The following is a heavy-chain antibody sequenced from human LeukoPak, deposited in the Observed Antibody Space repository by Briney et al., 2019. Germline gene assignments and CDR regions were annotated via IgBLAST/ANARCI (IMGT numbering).Heavy chain of an antibody. Sequence: SETLSLTCSVSGDSISGSSYYWAWIRQPPGKGLEWIGYIYTSGSTNYNPSLKSRVTISVDTSKNQFSLKLSSVTAADTAVYYCARLGQNDYSKTAAGYYYYMDVWGKGTTVTVSS. J-gene: IGHJ6*03. V-gene: IGHV4-61*05. D-gene: IGHD4-11*01. CDR2: IYTSGST. CDR1: GDSISGSSYY. CDR3: ARLGQNDYSKTAAGYYYYMDV.